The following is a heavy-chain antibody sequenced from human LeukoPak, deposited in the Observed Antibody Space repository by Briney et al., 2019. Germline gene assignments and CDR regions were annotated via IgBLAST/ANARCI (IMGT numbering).Heavy chain of an antibody. CDR2: ISWNSGSI. Sequence: GRSLRLSCAASGFTFDDYAMHWVRQAPGKGLEWVSGISWNSGSIGYADSVKGRFTISRDNAKNSLYLQMNSLRAEDTALYYCAKGPRWDITMVPGLVDYWGQGTLVTVSS. CDR1: GFTFDDYA. CDR3: AKGPRWDITMVPGLVDY. J-gene: IGHJ4*02. D-gene: IGHD3-10*01. V-gene: IGHV3-9*01.